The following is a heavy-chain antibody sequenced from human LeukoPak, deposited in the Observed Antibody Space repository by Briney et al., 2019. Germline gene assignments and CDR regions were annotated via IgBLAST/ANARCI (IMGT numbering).Heavy chain of an antibody. CDR1: GFTFSSRG. V-gene: IGHV3-23*01. CDR2: ISVSGAMT. CDR3: VRDQQWLVPDY. D-gene: IGHD6-19*01. J-gene: IGHJ4*02. Sequence: GGSLRLSCAGSGFTFSSRGMSWVRQPPGKGLQWVSGISVSGAMTYYVDSVKGRFIISRDNSRNTVYLQMNSLTTEDTAVYYCVRDQQWLVPDYWGQGALVTVSS.